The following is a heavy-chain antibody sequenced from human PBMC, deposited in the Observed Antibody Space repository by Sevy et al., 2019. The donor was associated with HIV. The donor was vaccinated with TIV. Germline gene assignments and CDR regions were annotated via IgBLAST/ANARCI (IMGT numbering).Heavy chain of an antibody. Sequence: GGSLRLSCTPSGFTFMSYAMSWVRQAPGNGLEWVSDISGSGASKNYADSVKGRFTISRDNSNKTLYLQMNSLTAEDTAVYYCAKSRRGWPQGAFDVWGHGTMVTVSS. D-gene: IGHD6-19*01. CDR1: GFTFMSYA. CDR2: ISGSGASK. J-gene: IGHJ3*01. CDR3: AKSRRGWPQGAFDV. V-gene: IGHV3-23*01.